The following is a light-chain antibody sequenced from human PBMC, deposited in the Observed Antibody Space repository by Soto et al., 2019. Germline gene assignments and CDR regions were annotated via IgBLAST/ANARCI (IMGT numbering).Light chain of an antibody. CDR3: HQYGSSPRT. Sequence: EIVLTQSPGTLSLSPGDRATLSCRASQSVSSNYLAWYQQKPGQAPRLLIYGASIRATGIPDRFSGSGSGTDFTLTIRRLEPEDFAVYFCHQYGSSPRTLGQGTKVEIK. V-gene: IGKV3-20*01. J-gene: IGKJ1*01. CDR1: QSVSSNY. CDR2: GAS.